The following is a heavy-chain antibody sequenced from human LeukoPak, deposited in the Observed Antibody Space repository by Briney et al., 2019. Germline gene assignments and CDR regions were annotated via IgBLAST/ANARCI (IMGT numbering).Heavy chain of an antibody. CDR2: INNSGST. CDR3: ARGYGYKDY. V-gene: IGHV4-34*01. D-gene: IGHD5-18*01. J-gene: IGHJ4*02. CDR1: AGSFVGYY. Sequence: SETLSLACAVYAGSFVGYYWSWIRQLPGKGLEWIGEINNSGSTNYNPSLKSRVTISVATSKLQCSLKLSSVAAADTAVYYCARGYGYKDYWGQGQVVTVSS.